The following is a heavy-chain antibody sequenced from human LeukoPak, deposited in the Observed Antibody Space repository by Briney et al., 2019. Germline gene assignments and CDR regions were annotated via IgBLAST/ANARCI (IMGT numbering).Heavy chain of an antibody. J-gene: IGHJ4*02. V-gene: IGHV4-4*02. D-gene: IGHD3-3*01. CDR3: ARGLYRYYDFWSGLFDY. Sequence: SGTLSLTCAVSGGSISSSNWWSWVRQPPGKGLEWIGEIYHSGSTNYNPSLKSRVTISVDKSKNQFSLKLSSVTAADTAVYYCARGLYRYYDFWSGLFDYWGQGTLVTVSS. CDR2: IYHSGST. CDR1: GGSISSSNW.